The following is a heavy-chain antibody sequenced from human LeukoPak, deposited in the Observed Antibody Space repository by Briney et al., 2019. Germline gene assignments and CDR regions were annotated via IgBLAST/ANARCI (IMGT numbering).Heavy chain of an antibody. CDR1: GGSISSSSYY. CDR3: ARHAGPYSNSQNDY. Sequence: SETLSLTCTVSGGSISSSSYYWGWIRQPPGKGLEWIGSIYYSGSTYYNPSLKSRVTISVDTSKNQFSLKLSSVTAADTAVYYCARHAGPYSNSQNDYWGQGTLVTVSS. D-gene: IGHD6-6*01. CDR2: IYYSGST. J-gene: IGHJ4*02. V-gene: IGHV4-39*01.